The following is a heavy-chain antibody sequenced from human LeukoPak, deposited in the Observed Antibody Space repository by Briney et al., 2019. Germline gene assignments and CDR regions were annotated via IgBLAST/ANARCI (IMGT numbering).Heavy chain of an antibody. CDR2: INPNSGVT. CDR1: GYTFTGYY. D-gene: IGHD5-12*01. CDR3: ARDRVSVATPYFDY. J-gene: IGHJ4*02. V-gene: IGHV1-2*02. Sequence: EASVKVSRKTSGYTFTGYYLHWARQAPGQRLEWMGWINPNSGVTNYAQKFQGRVTMTRDTSISTASMELSSLRSDDTAVYYCARDRVSVATPYFDYWGQGTLVTVSS.